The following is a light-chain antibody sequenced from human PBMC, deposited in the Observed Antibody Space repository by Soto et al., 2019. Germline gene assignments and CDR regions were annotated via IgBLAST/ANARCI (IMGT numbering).Light chain of an antibody. J-gene: IGKJ4*01. CDR2: GAS. V-gene: IGKV3-20*01. CDR3: QQYGSSPLT. CDR1: QSFIISY. Sequence: EIVLTQSPGTLSLSPGERATLSCRASQSFIISYLAWYQQKPGQAPRLLIYGASSRATGIPDRFSGSGSGTDFTLTISRLEPEDFAVYYCQQYGSSPLTFGGGTKVDIK.